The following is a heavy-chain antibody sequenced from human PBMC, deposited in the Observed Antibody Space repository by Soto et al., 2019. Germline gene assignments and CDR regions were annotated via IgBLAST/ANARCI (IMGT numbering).Heavy chain of an antibody. J-gene: IGHJ5*02. V-gene: IGHV4-4*02. CDR1: SGSISSSNW. Sequence: SETLSLTCAVSSGSISSSNWWSWVRQPPGKGLEWIGEIYHSGSTNYNPSLKSRVTISVDKSKNQFSLKLSSVTAADTAVYYCARAYVYSFLEAREDSNLYDPWGQGTLVIV. CDR2: IYHSGST. D-gene: IGHD3-3*01. CDR3: ARAYVYSFLEAREDSNLYDP.